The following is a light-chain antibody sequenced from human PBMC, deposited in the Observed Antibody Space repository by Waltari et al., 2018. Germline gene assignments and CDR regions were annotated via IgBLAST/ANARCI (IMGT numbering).Light chain of an antibody. CDR2: AVS. CDR1: SSDVGGSNY. J-gene: IGLJ3*02. Sequence: QSALTQPPSASGSPGQSVTISCTGTSSDVGGSNYVSWYQQHPSKAPNPMIYAVSTRPSGVPYRFSGSKSGNTASLTVSGLQAEDEADYYCSSYAGSNNLVFGGGTKLTVL. CDR3: SSYAGSNNLV. V-gene: IGLV2-8*01.